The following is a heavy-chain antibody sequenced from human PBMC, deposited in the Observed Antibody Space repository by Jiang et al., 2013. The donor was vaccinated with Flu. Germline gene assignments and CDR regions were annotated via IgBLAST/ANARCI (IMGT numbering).Heavy chain of an antibody. Sequence: KVSCKASGYTFTSYGISWVRQAPGQGLEWMEWISAYNGNTNYAQKLQGRVTMTTDTSTSTAYMELRSLRSDDTAVYYCARDGGWRGLGELSLVDYWGQGTLVTVSS. CDR2: ISAYNGNT. CDR3: ARDGGWRGLGELSLVDY. V-gene: IGHV1-18*01. J-gene: IGHJ4*02. CDR1: GYTFTSYG. D-gene: IGHD3-16*02.